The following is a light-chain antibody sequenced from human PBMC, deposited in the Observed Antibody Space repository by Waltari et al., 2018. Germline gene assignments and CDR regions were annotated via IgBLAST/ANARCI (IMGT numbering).Light chain of an antibody. CDR2: AAS. CDR1: QSVSSNY. CDR3: QQYGTSPWT. V-gene: IGKV3-20*01. Sequence: EIVLTQSPGTLSLSPGERATLPCRASQSVSSNYLAWYQQKPGQAPRLLSFAASNRAPGIADRFSGSGSGTDFTLNISRLEPEHLAVYYCQQYGTSPWTFGQGTKVEIK. J-gene: IGKJ1*01.